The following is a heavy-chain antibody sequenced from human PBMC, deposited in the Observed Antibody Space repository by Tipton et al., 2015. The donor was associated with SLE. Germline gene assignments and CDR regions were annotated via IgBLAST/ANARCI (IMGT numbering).Heavy chain of an antibody. J-gene: IGHJ3*02. CDR1: GGSFSGYY. V-gene: IGHV4-34*01. Sequence: LRLSCAVYGGSFSGYYWSWIRQPPGKGLEWIGEINHSGSTNYNPSLKSRVTISVDTSKNQFSLKLSSVTAADTAVYYCARLYSSGWSDAFDIWGQGTMVTVSS. D-gene: IGHD6-19*01. CDR2: INHSGST. CDR3: ARLYSSGWSDAFDI.